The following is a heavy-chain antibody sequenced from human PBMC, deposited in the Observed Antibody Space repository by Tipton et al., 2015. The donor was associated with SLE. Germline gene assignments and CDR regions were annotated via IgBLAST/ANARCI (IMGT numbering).Heavy chain of an antibody. CDR3: VKSRCSGGSCYFPFDY. Sequence: SLRLSCAASGFPFSTHDMHWVRQAPGKGLQWVAFIQYDASNKYYADSVKGRFTTSRDNSMNTLYLQLSSLRADDTAVYYCVKSRCSGGSCYFPFDYWGQGTLVTVSP. J-gene: IGHJ4*02. D-gene: IGHD2-15*01. CDR1: GFPFSTHD. V-gene: IGHV3-30*02. CDR2: IQYDASNK.